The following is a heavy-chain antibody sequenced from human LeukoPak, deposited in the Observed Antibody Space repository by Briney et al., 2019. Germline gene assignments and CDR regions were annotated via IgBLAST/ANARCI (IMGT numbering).Heavy chain of an antibody. J-gene: IGHJ5*02. CDR3: ARGSRWRFGEFSGFNWFDP. Sequence: PSETLSLTCTVSGGSISSYYWSWIRQPAGKGLEWIGRIYTSGSTNYNPSLKSRVTISADTSKNQFSLKLSSVTAADTAVYYCARGSRWRFGEFSGFNWFDPWGQGTLVTVSS. CDR2: IYTSGST. D-gene: IGHD3-10*01. V-gene: IGHV4-4*07. CDR1: GGSISSYY.